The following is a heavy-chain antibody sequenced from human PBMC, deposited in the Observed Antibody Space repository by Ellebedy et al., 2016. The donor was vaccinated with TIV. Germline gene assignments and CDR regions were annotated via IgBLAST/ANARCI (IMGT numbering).Heavy chain of an antibody. CDR3: ASLSAQTFDGMDV. CDR1: GGPISPHY. Sequence: MPSETLSLTCTVSGGPISPHYWSWIRQSPGKGLEWIGYTYYGGSPKYNPSLKSRVTISVDTSKNQLSLKLASVTVADTAVYYCASLSAQTFDGMDVWGQGTTVTVSS. CDR2: TYYGGSP. V-gene: IGHV4-59*08. J-gene: IGHJ6*02.